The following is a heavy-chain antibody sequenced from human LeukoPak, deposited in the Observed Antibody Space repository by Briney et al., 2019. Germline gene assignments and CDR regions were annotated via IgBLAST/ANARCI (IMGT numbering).Heavy chain of an antibody. V-gene: IGHV4-39*01. CDR1: GGSISSSSYY. J-gene: IGHJ4*02. CDR2: IYYSGST. CDR3: ARFPAVAFPKIPHPIDY. D-gene: IGHD6-19*01. Sequence: SQTLSLTCTVSGGSISSSSYYWGWIRQPPGKGLEWIGSIYYSGSTYYNPSLKSRVTISVDTSKNQFSLKLSSVTAADTAVYYCARFPAVAFPKIPHPIDYWGQGTLVTVSS.